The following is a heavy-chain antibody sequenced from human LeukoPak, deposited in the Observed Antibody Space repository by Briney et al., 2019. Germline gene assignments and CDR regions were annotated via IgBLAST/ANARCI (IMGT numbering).Heavy chain of an antibody. J-gene: IGHJ4*02. D-gene: IGHD2-2*01. CDR3: AREGARDDFVVVPAALDF. V-gene: IGHV4-4*07. CDR1: NGSIGSYY. CDR2: IHRTGST. Sequence: SETLPLTCTVSNGSIGSYYWTWIRQPAGKGLEWIGRIHRTGSTNYNPSLTSRVIMSVDTSKNQFSLRLTSLTAADTAVYYCAREGARDDFVVVPAALDFWGLGTLVTVSS.